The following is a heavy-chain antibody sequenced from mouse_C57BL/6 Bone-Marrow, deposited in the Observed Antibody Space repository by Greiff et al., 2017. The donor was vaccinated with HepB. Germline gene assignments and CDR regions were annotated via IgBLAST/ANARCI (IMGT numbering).Heavy chain of an antibody. Sequence: VQLQQSGAELVRPGASVKLSCTASGFNIKDDYMHWVKQRPEQGLEWIGWIDPENGDTEYASKFQGKATITADTSSNTAYLQLSSLTSEDTAVYYCTTSYYVPHFDYWGQGTTLTVSS. V-gene: IGHV14-4*01. CDR1: GFNIKDDY. CDR2: IDPENGDT. D-gene: IGHD1-1*01. CDR3: TTSYYVPHFDY. J-gene: IGHJ2*01.